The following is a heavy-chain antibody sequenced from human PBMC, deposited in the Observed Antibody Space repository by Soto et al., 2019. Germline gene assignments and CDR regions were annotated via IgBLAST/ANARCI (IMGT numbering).Heavy chain of an antibody. J-gene: IGHJ4*02. V-gene: IGHV3-23*01. CDR1: ALTFTSYA. D-gene: IGHD6-19*01. CDR2: ISGSGDST. CDR3: AKQSPYSSGWYYFDY. Sequence: GGSLRLSCAASALTFTSYAMSWVRQAPGKGLEWVSAISGSGDSTYYADSVKGRFTISRDNSKNTLHLQMNSLRAEDTAVYYCAKQSPYSSGWYYFDYWGQGTLVTVSS.